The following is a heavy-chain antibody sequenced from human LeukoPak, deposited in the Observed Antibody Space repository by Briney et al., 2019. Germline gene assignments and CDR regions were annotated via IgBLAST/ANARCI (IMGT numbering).Heavy chain of an antibody. CDR2: ISYDGSNK. D-gene: IGHD4-17*01. J-gene: IGHJ5*02. V-gene: IGHV3-30-3*02. CDR3: AKDPATGHWFDA. Sequence: SCKASGYTFTSYAMHWVRQAPGKGLEWVAVISYDGSNKYYADSVKGRFTISRDNSKNTLYLQMDSLRPDDTAVYYCAKDPATGHWFDAWGQGALVTVSS. CDR1: GYTFTSYA.